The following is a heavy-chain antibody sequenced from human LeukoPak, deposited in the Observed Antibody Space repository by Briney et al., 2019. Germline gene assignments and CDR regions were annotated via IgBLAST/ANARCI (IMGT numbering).Heavy chain of an antibody. J-gene: IGHJ3*02. CDR1: GFTFSSYA. CDR2: ISYDGSNK. D-gene: IGHD3-3*01. CDR3: ASLPGDFWSGSPDAFDI. Sequence: GGSLRLSCAASGFTFSSYAMHWVRQAPGKGLEWVAVISYDGSNKYYADSVKGRFTISRDNSKNTLYLQMNSLRAEDTAVYYCASLPGDFWSGSPDAFDIWGQGTMVTVSS. V-gene: IGHV3-30-3*01.